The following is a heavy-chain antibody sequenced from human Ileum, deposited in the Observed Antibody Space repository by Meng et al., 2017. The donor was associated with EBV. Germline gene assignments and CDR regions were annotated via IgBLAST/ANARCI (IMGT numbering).Heavy chain of an antibody. D-gene: IGHD6-19*01. CDR3: VHRWGGNGWGPFDY. CDR2: IYWDDDK. V-gene: IGHV2-5*02. Sequence: HITLYEAAPTLVQPTQTLQLPCAFSGFSLSTNGVGVCWIRQPPGKALEWLALIYWDDDKRYRPSLQNRLTITKDTSKNQVVFTVTNMDPVDTAKYYCVHRWGGNGWGPFDYWGQGTLVTVSS. J-gene: IGHJ4*02. CDR1: GFSLSTNGVG.